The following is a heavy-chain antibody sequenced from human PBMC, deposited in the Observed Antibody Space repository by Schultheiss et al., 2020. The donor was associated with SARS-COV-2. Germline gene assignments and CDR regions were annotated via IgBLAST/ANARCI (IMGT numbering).Heavy chain of an antibody. V-gene: IGHV3-23*01. CDR3: ARYCSSTSCYKGPYYYMDV. Sequence: GGSLRLSCAASGFTFSSYAMSWVRQAPGKGLEWVSAISGSGGSTYYADSVKGRFTISRDNSKNTLYLQMNSLRAEDTAVYYCARYCSSTSCYKGPYYYMDVWGKGTTVTVSS. CDR2: ISGSGGST. D-gene: IGHD2-2*02. J-gene: IGHJ6*03. CDR1: GFTFSSYA.